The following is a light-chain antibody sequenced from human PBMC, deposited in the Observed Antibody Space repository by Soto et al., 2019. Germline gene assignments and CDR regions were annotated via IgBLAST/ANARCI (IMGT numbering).Light chain of an antibody. CDR3: QQYNSYSALT. V-gene: IGKV1-5*01. CDR1: QSISSW. CDR2: DAS. Sequence: DIQMTQSPSTLSASVGDRVTITCRASQSISSWLAWYQQKPGKAPKLLIYDASSLESGVPSRFSGSGSGTEVTLTISSLQPDDFATYYGQQYNSYSALTFGGGTKVEIK. J-gene: IGKJ4*01.